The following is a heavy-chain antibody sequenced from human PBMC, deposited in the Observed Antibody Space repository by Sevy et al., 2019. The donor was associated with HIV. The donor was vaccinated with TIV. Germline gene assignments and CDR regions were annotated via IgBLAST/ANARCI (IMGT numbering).Heavy chain of an antibody. J-gene: IGHJ1*01. CDR3: ARSGGSWSLGYFQH. D-gene: IGHD2-15*01. CDR1: GGSISSYY. V-gene: IGHV4-4*07. Sequence: SETLSLTCTVSGGSISSYYWSWIRQPAGKGLEWIGRIDPGGSTNYTPSLKSRVTMSDDTSKNQFSLKLSSVPAADTAVYYCARSGGSWSLGYFQHWGQGTLVTVSS. CDR2: IDPGGST.